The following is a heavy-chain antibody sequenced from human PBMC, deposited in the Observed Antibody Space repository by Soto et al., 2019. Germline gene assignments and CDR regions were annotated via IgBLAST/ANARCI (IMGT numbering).Heavy chain of an antibody. CDR2: ISYDGSNK. V-gene: IGHV3-30-3*01. Sequence: QVQLVESGGGVAQPGRSLRLSCAASGFTFSYYAIHWVRQAPGKGLEWVAVISYDGSNKYYADSVKGRFTISRDNSKNTLYLQMSSPRAEDTAVYYSATVLGTYSRVGTFDYWGQGTLVTVSS. CDR3: ATVLGTYSRVGTFDY. J-gene: IGHJ4*02. D-gene: IGHD1-26*01. CDR1: GFTFSYYA.